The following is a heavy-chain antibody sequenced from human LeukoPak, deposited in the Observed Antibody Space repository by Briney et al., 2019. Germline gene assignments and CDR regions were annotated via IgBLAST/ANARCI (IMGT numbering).Heavy chain of an antibody. J-gene: IGHJ3*02. CDR2: IYTSGST. CDR1: GGSISSGSYY. CDR3: ARAVFGAFDI. Sequence: PSETLSLTCTVSGGSISSGSYYWSWIRQPAGKGLEWIGRIYTSGSTNYNPSLKSRVTISVDTSKNQFSLKLSSVTAADTAVYYCARAVFGAFDIWGQGTMVTVSS. V-gene: IGHV4-61*02. D-gene: IGHD2-21*01.